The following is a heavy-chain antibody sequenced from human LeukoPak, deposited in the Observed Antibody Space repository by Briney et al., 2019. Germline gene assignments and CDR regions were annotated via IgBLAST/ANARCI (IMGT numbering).Heavy chain of an antibody. D-gene: IGHD2-2*01. CDR1: GGSVSSSRYY. Sequence: SETLSLTCPVSGGSVSSSRYYWGWIRQPPGKGLEWIGEINHSGSTNYNPSLKSRVTISVDTSKNQFSLKLSSVTAADTAVYYCARTSRIVVVPAASRFDPWGQGTLVTVSS. CDR2: INHSGST. J-gene: IGHJ5*02. CDR3: ARTSRIVVVPAASRFDP. V-gene: IGHV4-39*07.